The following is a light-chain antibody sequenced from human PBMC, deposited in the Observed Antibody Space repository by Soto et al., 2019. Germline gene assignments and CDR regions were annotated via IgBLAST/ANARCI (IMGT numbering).Light chain of an antibody. J-gene: IGKJ4*01. CDR3: QQRSNWLT. CDR1: QSVSSY. Sequence: EIVLTQSPATLSLSPGERATLSCRASQSVSSYLAWYQQKPGQAPRLLIYDASNRATGIPARFSGSGSGTDFTLTISSLEPEDSAVYYCQQRSNWLTFGGGTKVDSK. CDR2: DAS. V-gene: IGKV3-11*01.